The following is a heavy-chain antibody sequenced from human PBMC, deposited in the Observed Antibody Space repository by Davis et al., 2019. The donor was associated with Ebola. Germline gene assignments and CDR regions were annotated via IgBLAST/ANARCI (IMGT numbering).Heavy chain of an antibody. D-gene: IGHD2-2*01. Sequence: ASVKVSCKASGYTFTSYDISWVRQATGQGLEWMGWMNPNSGNTGYAQKFQGRVTMTRNTSISTAYMELSSLRSEDTAVYYCARSPRTCSSISCYGYWGQGTLVIVSS. V-gene: IGHV1-8*01. CDR1: GYTFTSYD. CDR2: MNPNSGNT. J-gene: IGHJ4*02. CDR3: ARSPRTCSSISCYGY.